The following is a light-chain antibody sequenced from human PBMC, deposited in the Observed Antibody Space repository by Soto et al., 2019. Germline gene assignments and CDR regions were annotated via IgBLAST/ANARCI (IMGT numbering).Light chain of an antibody. J-gene: IGLJ2*01. Sequence: QSALTQPASVSGSPGQSITISCTGTSSDVGGYNYVSWYQHHPGKAPKLMIYDVTNRPSGVSNRFSGSKSGNTASLTTSGLPAEDDDDYYCTSYTTSSPYVVFGGGTKLTVL. V-gene: IGLV2-14*03. CDR2: DVT. CDR3: TSYTTSSPYVV. CDR1: SSDVGGYNY.